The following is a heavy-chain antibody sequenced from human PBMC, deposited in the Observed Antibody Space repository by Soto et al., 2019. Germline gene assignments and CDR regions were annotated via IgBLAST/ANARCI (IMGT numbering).Heavy chain of an antibody. V-gene: IGHV1-18*01. CDR2: ISANNGNT. Sequence: QDQLVQSGAEVKKPGASVKVSCKASGYTFTSYGITWVRQAPGQGLEWMGWISANNGNTNYAQKLQGRVTMTTDTSTSTGYMELRSLRSDDTAVYYCARDRGSYALDYWGQGTLVTVSS. D-gene: IGHD1-26*01. J-gene: IGHJ4*02. CDR1: GYTFTSYG. CDR3: ARDRGSYALDY.